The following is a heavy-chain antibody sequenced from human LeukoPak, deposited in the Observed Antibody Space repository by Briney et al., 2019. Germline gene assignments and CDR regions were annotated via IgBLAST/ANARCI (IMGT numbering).Heavy chain of an antibody. CDR1: GFTFSSYE. Sequence: GGSLRLSCAASGFTFSSYEMNWVRQAPGKGLEWVSYISSSGSTIYYADSVKGRFTISRDNSKNTLYLQMNSLRAEDTAVYYCAKDTMVRGVIITSSDYWGQGTLVTVSS. CDR3: AKDTMVRGVIITSSDY. D-gene: IGHD3-10*01. V-gene: IGHV3-48*03. J-gene: IGHJ4*02. CDR2: ISSSGSTI.